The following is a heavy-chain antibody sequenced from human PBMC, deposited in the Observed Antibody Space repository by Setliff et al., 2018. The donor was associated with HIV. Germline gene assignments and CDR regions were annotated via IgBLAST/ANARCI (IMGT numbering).Heavy chain of an antibody. CDR3: ARPEQANDWGYYFDS. J-gene: IGHJ4*02. CDR2: IYRSGSTY. V-gene: IGHV4-39*01. CDR1: GGSISSYSYF. D-gene: IGHD7-27*01. Sequence: SETLSLTCTVSGGSISSYSYFWGWVRQPPGKGLEWIGNIYRSGSTYYYNPSFKSRVTMSVDTSKNQFSMKLSSVTAADTAVYYCARPEQANDWGYYFDSWGQGTLVTVSS.